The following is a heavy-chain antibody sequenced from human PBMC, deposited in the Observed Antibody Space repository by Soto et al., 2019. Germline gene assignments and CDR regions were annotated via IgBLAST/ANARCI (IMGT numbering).Heavy chain of an antibody. V-gene: IGHV3-23*01. D-gene: IGHD2-15*01. CDR2: ISASGDNI. CDR1: GFTFRSYS. Sequence: PGGSLRLSCAASGFTFRSYSMTWVRQAPGKGLQWVSAISASGDNIYYADSVRGRFTISRDNSKNTLHLQMNSLRAEDTAVYYCALYCSGVSCSGHWGQGTLVTVSS. J-gene: IGHJ4*02. CDR3: ALYCSGVSCSGH.